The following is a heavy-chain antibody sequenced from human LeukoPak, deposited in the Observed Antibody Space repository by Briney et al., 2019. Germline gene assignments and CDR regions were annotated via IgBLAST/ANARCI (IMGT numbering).Heavy chain of an antibody. V-gene: IGHV4-59*01. J-gene: IGHJ4*02. Sequence: SETLSLTCSVPGGSLSTYSWSWVRQSPGKRLEWIGYIYYGGTTNYNPSLKSRVTISADTAKNQFSLRLRSVTAADTAIYYCARDTTVASGMQHWGQGTLVTVSS. D-gene: IGHD4-23*01. CDR1: GGSLSTYS. CDR2: IYYGGTT. CDR3: ARDTTVASGMQH.